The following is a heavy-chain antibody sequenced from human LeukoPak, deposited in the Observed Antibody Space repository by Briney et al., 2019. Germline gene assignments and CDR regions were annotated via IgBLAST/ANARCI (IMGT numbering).Heavy chain of an antibody. Sequence: PGGSLRLSCAASGLNFNDNDMDWVRQAPGKGLEWVAVIWDDGSNKYYAESVKCRFTISRDISKNMLYLQMNSLRVEDTAVYYCAKERGGQDWDFDLWGRGTLVTVSS. CDR1: GLNFNDND. CDR2: IWDDGSNK. V-gene: IGHV3-33*06. J-gene: IGHJ2*01. D-gene: IGHD3-10*01. CDR3: AKERGGQDWDFDL.